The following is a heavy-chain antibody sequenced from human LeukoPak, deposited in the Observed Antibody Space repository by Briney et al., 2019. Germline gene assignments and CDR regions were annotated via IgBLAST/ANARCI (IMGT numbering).Heavy chain of an antibody. Sequence: SETLSLTCTVSGVSISSSNSYWGWIRQPPGKGLEWIGEINHSGSTNYNPSLKSRVTISVDTSKNQFSLKLSSVTAADTAVYYCARTLYDHYDYWGQGTLVTVSS. J-gene: IGHJ4*02. CDR2: INHSGST. V-gene: IGHV4-39*07. CDR3: ARTLYDHYDY. CDR1: GVSISSSNSY. D-gene: IGHD3-22*01.